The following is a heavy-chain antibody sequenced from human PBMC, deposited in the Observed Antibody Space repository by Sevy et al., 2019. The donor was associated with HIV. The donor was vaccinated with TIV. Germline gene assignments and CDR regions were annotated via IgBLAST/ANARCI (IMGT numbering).Heavy chain of an antibody. CDR3: ARDQPTRSLGDSDY. D-gene: IGHD7-27*01. J-gene: IGHJ4*02. V-gene: IGHV7-4-1*02. Sequence: ASVKVSCKASGYTFTSYAMNWVRQAPGQGLEWMGWIKTNTGNPTYAQVFTGRFVFSLDTSVSTAYLQISSLKAEDTAVYYCARDQPTRSLGDSDYWGQGTLVTVSS. CDR2: IKTNTGNP. CDR1: GYTFTSYA.